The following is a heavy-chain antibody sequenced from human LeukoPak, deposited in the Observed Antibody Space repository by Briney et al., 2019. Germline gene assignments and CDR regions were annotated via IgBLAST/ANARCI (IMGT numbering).Heavy chain of an antibody. CDR3: ARVSGYYMSYYYYYMDV. J-gene: IGHJ6*03. Sequence: SETLSLTCTVSGGSISSGSYYWSWIRQPAGKGLEWIGRIYTSGSTNYNPSLKSRVTISVDTSKNQFSLKLSSVTAADTAVYYCARVSGYYMSYYYYYMDVWGKGTTVTISS. CDR1: GGSISSGSYY. CDR2: IYTSGST. D-gene: IGHD3-3*01. V-gene: IGHV4-61*02.